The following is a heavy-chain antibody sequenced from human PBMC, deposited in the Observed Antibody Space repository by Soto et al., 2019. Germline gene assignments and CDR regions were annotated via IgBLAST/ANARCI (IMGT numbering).Heavy chain of an antibody. J-gene: IGHJ6*02. V-gene: IGHV4-61*08. CDR3: ARGFSSVSMDA. CDR1: GDSVSSGGYY. CDR2: IYSIGSA. Sequence: SENLSLTCTVSGDSVSSGGYYWSWILQPPGKGLEWIGYIYSIGSANYNPSLKSRVTISRDTSKNQISLKVASVTAADTAGYYCARGFSSVSMDAWGQGTTLTVSS. D-gene: IGHD6-19*01.